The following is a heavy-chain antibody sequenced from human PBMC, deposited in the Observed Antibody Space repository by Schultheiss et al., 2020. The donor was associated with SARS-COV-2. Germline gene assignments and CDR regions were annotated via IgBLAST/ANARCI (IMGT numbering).Heavy chain of an antibody. J-gene: IGHJ3*02. CDR3: ARDRRGSLDAFDI. D-gene: IGHD2-15*01. V-gene: IGHV3-23*01. CDR1: GGSISSSSYY. Sequence: ETLSLTCTVSGGSISSSSYYWGWIRQAPGKGLEWVSAISGSGGSTYYADSVKGRFTISRDNSKNTLYLQMNSLRAGDTAVYYCARDRRGSLDAFDIWGQGTMVTVSS. CDR2: ISGSGGST.